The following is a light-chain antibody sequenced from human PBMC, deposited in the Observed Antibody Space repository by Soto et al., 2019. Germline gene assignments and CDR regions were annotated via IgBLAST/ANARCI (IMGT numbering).Light chain of an antibody. Sequence: EIVMTQSPATLSVSPWERATLSCRASQSVSSNLAWYQQKPGQAPRLLIYDAATRATGIPARSSGSGSGTDFTLTISSLEPEDFAVYFCQQRSNWPPSITFGQGTRLEIK. CDR2: DAA. CDR1: QSVSSN. CDR3: QQRSNWPPSIT. V-gene: IGKV3-11*01. J-gene: IGKJ5*01.